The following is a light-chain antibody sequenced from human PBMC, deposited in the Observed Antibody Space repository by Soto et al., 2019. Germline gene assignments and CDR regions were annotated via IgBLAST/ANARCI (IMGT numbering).Light chain of an antibody. CDR2: TTN. Sequence: QSVLTQPHSASGTPGQRGTISCSGSSSNIGTSSVHWFQQLPGTAPKLLISTTNQRPSGVPERFSGSKSGSSASLAISGLQSEDEADYYCAAWDDSLNGHVFGPGTKLTVL. V-gene: IGLV1-44*01. J-gene: IGLJ1*01. CDR1: SSNIGTSS. CDR3: AAWDDSLNGHV.